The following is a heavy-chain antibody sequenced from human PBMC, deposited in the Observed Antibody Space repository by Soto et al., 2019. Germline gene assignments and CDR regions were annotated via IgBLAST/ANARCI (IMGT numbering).Heavy chain of an antibody. CDR1: GFSISSSSW. Sequence: SETLSLTCAVSGFSISSSSWWSWVRQPPGKGLEWIGEIYHVGSTNYNPSLKSRVTISVDKSKNQFSLKLSSVTAADTAVYYCASLAVAGEIDYWGQGTLVTVS. CDR2: IYHVGST. V-gene: IGHV4-4*02. CDR3: ASLAVAGEIDY. D-gene: IGHD6-19*01. J-gene: IGHJ4*02.